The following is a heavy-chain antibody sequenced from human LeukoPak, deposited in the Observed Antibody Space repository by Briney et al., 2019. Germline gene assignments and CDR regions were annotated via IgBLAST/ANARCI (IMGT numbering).Heavy chain of an antibody. CDR3: ARLCSSTSCYIGFDY. CDR2: IYYSGST. CDR1: GVSISSGDYY. Sequence: SETLSLTCTVSGVSISSGDYYWSWIRQPPGKGLEWIGYIYYSGSTYYNPSLKSRVTISVDTSKNQFSLKLSSVTAADTAVYYCARLCSSTSCYIGFDYWGQGTLVTVSS. J-gene: IGHJ4*02. V-gene: IGHV4-30-4*08. D-gene: IGHD2-2*02.